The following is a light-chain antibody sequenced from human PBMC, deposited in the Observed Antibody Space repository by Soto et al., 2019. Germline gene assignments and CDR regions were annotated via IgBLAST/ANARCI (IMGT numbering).Light chain of an antibody. CDR1: QAMSNY. CDR3: QQYHNLPPP. Sequence: DIQMTPSPSSLAASVGDRVTITCQARQAMSNYLNWYQQKPGKATKLLIYDASNLETGVPSRISGSGTGTDFTVTISRLQPEDIEPYYCQQYHNLPPPVGQGTKLEIK. CDR2: DAS. V-gene: IGKV1-33*01. J-gene: IGKJ2*01.